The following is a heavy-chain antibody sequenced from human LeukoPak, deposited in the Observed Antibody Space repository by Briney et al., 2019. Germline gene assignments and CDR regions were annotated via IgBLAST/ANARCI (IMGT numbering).Heavy chain of an antibody. J-gene: IGHJ4*02. V-gene: IGHV4-61*02. D-gene: IGHD3-9*01. CDR2: IYTSGST. Sequence: PSETLSLTCTVSGGSISSGSYYWSWIRQPAGKGLEWIGRIYTSGSTNYNPSLKSRVTISVDTSKNQFSLKLSSVTAADTAVYYCARDNSLGRYDSFDYWGQGTLVTVSS. CDR1: GGSISSGSYY. CDR3: ARDNSLGRYDSFDY.